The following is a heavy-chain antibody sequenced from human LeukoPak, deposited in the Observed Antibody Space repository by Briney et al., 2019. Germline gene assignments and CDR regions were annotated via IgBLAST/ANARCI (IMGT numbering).Heavy chain of an antibody. Sequence: PSETLSLTCTVSGGSISGSSYYWGWIRQPPGKGLEWIGSIYYSGSTYYNPSLKSRVTISVDTSKNQFSLKLNSVTATDTAVYYCASAPRIAAGLFDYWGQGTLVTVSS. CDR3: ASAPRIAAGLFDY. CDR1: GGSISGSSYY. J-gene: IGHJ4*02. CDR2: IYYSGST. D-gene: IGHD6-13*01. V-gene: IGHV4-39*01.